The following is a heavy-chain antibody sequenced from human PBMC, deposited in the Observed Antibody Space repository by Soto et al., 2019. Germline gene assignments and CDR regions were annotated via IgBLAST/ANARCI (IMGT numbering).Heavy chain of an antibody. V-gene: IGHV3-21*01. J-gene: IGHJ4*02. CDR3: ARDVTGWVHPFDY. CDR1: VFTFSSYS. CDR2: ISSSSSYI. D-gene: IGHD1-1*01. Sequence: GSLRPSCAASVFTFSSYSVNWVRQAPGKGLEWVSSISSSSSYIYYADSVKGRFTISRDNTKNSLYLQMTSLRADDTAVTYCARDVTGWVHPFDYWGQ.